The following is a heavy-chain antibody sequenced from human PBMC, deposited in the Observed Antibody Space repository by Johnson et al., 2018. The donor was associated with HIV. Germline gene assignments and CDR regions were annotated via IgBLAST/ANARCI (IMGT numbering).Heavy chain of an antibody. V-gene: IGHV3-66*01. CDR1: GFTFDDYA. CDR3: AREDQNWNYDHAFDI. CDR2: IYSGGST. J-gene: IGHJ3*02. Sequence: MLLVESGGGLIQPGGSLRLSCAGSGFTFDDYAMHWVRQAPGKGLEWVSVIYSGGSTYYADSVKGRFTISRDNSKNTLNLQMNSLRAEDTAVNYCAREDQNWNYDHAFDIWGQGTMLTVSS. D-gene: IGHD1-7*01.